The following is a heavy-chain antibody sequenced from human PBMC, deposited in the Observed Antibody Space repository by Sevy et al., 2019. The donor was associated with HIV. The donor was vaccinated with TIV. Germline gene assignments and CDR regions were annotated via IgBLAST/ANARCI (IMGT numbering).Heavy chain of an antibody. V-gene: IGHV3-7*01. CDR2: IKEDGSQK. D-gene: IGHD3-9*01. J-gene: IGHJ4*02. CDR3: ARDPDILSGYPSHYFDY. CDR1: GFRFSKYW. Sequence: GGSLRLSCAASGFRFSKYWMSWVRQAPGKGLEWVANIKEDGSQKNYLESVKGRFTISRDNAKNLLYLQMNNLRADDTAVYYCARDPDILSGYPSHYFDYWGQGTLVTVSS.